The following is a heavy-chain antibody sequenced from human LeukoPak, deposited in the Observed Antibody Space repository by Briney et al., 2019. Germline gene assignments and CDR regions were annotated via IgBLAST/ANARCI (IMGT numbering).Heavy chain of an antibody. CDR1: GFTFSDYA. V-gene: IGHV3-23*01. D-gene: IGHD5-24*01. J-gene: IGHJ3*02. CDR2: ISGSGDST. CDR3: TRGRKSRIYQDGAFDI. Sequence: GGSLRLSCAAPGFTFSDYAMNWVRQAPGKGLEWVSGISGSGDSTYYADSVKGRFTISRDNSKNTLYLQMNSLRVDDTAVYYCTRGRKSRIYQDGAFDIWGQGTMVTVSS.